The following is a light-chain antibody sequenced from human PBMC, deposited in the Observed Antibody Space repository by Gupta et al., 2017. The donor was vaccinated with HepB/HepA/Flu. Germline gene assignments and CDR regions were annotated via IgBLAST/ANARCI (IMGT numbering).Light chain of an antibody. CDR1: QSVAGD. CDR3: QHYHKWPFT. CDR2: GAS. V-gene: IGKV3-15*01. Sequence: IVMTQSPATLSVSPGESATFSCRASQSVAGDIAWYQHRPGQAPRVLIYGASTRDTGIPARFGGSGSGTEFTLPITRLQSEDSAVYYCQHYHKWPFTFGPGTKVII. J-gene: IGKJ3*01.